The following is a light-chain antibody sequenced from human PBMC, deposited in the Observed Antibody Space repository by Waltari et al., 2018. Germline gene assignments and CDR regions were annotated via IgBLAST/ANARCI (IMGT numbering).Light chain of an antibody. CDR2: EVN. Sequence: QSALTQPASVSGSPGQSITISCTGTSRDVGSYDLVSRYKQHPGKAPKLMIYEVNKRPSGVSHRFSGSRSGNTASLTISGLQSENEAAYHCCSYAGNCTVVFGGGTKLTVL. CDR3: CSYAGNCTVV. CDR1: SRDVGSYDL. V-gene: IGLV2-23*02. J-gene: IGLJ2*01.